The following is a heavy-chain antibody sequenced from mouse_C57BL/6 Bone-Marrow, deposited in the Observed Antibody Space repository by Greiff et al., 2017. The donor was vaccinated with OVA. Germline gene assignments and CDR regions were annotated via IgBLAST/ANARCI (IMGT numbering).Heavy chain of an antibody. CDR1: GFNIKDDY. J-gene: IGHJ2*01. D-gene: IGHD2-5*01. CDR2: IDPENGDT. CDR3: TTYSNYPYFDY. V-gene: IGHV14-4*01. Sequence: VQLQQSGAELVRPGASVKLSCTASGFNIKDDYMHWVKQRPDQGLEWIGRIDPENGDTEYAPKFQGKATLTADTSSNTAYMQLSSLTSEDTAVYAITTYSNYPYFDYWGQGTTLTVSS.